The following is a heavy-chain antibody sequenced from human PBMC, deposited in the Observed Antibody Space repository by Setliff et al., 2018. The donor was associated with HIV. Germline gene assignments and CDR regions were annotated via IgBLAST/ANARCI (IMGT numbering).Heavy chain of an antibody. D-gene: IGHD3-10*01. V-gene: IGHV2-70*11. J-gene: IGHJ6*03. CDR3: ARVRGYYDSGSPYYYYMDV. Sequence: SGPTLVNPTQTLTLTCTFSGFSLSTSGMCVTWIRQPPGKALEWLARIDWDDDKYYITSLKTRLTISKDTSKNQVVLTMTNMDPVDTATYFCARVRGYYDSGSPYYYYMDVWGKGTTVTVSS. CDR2: IDWDDDK. CDR1: GFSLSTSGMC.